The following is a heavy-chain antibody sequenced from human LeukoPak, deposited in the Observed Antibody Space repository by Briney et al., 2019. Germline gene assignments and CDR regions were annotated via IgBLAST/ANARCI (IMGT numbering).Heavy chain of an antibody. CDR3: ASEPGYCYDSSGYYS. D-gene: IGHD3-22*01. CDR1: GFTFSSYW. CDR2: IKQDGSEK. Sequence: GGSLRLSCAASGFTFSSYWMSWVRQAPGKGLEWVANIKQDGSEKYYVDSVKGRFTISRDNAKNSLYLQMNSLRAEDTAVYYCASEPGYCYDSSGYYSWGQGTLVTVSS. J-gene: IGHJ4*02. V-gene: IGHV3-7*04.